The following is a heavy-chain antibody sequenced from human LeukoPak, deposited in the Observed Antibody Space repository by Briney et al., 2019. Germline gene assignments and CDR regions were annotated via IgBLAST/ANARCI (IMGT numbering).Heavy chain of an antibody. CDR3: AKVLAVTSYSAKAVFDH. CDR2: IWYDGSNE. V-gene: IGHV3-30*02. Sequence: GGSLRLSCAASGFTFSNYGMHWVRQAPGKGLEWVAFIWYDGSNEYYASSVKGPFTISRDNSKNTVYLQMNSLRAEDTAVYYCAKVLAVTSYSAKAVFDHWGQGTLVTVSS. D-gene: IGHD4-11*01. CDR1: GFTFSNYG. J-gene: IGHJ4*02.